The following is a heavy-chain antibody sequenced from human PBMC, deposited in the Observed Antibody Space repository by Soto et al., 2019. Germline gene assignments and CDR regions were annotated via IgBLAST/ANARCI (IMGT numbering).Heavy chain of an antibody. CDR2: IYYSGIT. CDR1: GGSVVSYY. D-gene: IGHD6-19*01. J-gene: IGHJ4*02. CDR3: ARGGAVAGSFDY. V-gene: IGHV4-59*02. Sequence: TSETLSLTCTVSGGSVVSYYWSWIRQPPGKGLEWIGYIYYSGITDYNPSLKSRVTISVDTSKNQFSLKLSSVTAADTAVYYCARGGAVAGSFDYWGQGALVTVSS.